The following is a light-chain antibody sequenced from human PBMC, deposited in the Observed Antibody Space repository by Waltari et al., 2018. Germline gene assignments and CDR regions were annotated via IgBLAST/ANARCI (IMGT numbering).Light chain of an antibody. CDR1: KLGDKY. J-gene: IGLJ2*01. Sequence: SYELTQPPSLSVSPGQTATITCSGDKLGDKYASWYQQKPGQSPVLVIFQDTKRPSGIPERFSGSSSGDTATLTISGTQTIDEADYYCQAWDSRTFEVFGAGTKVTVL. CDR3: QAWDSRTFEV. CDR2: QDT. V-gene: IGLV3-1*01.